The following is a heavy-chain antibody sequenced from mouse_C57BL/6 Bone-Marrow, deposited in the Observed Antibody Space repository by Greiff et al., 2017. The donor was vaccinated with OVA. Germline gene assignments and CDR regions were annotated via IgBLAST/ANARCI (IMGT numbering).Heavy chain of an antibody. D-gene: IGHD3-2*02. V-gene: IGHV1-55*01. CDR3: ALDSSGCLAY. CDR2: IYPGSGST. Sequence: VQLQQSGAELVKPGASVKMSCKASGYTFTSYWITWVKQRPGQGLEWIGDIYPGSGSTNYNEKFKSKATLTVDTASSTAYMQLSSLTSEDSAVYYCALDSSGCLAYWGQGTLVTVSA. CDR1: GYTFTSYW. J-gene: IGHJ3*01.